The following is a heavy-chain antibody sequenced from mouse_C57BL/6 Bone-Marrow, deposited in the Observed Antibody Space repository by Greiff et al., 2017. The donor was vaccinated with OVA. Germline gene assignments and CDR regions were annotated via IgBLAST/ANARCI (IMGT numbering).Heavy chain of an antibody. CDR3: ARGGSTMVTAN. J-gene: IGHJ3*01. Sequence: EVMLVESGGGLVKPGGSLKLSCAASGFTFSSYAMSWVRQTPEKRLEWVATISDGGSYTYYPDNVTGRFTISIDHAKNNLYLQMSHLKSEDTAMDYCARGGSTMVTANWGQGTLVTVAA. D-gene: IGHD2-2*01. V-gene: IGHV5-4*03. CDR1: GFTFSSYA. CDR2: ISDGGSYT.